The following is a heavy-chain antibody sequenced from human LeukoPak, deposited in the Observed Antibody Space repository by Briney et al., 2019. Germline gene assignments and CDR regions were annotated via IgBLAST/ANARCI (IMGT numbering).Heavy chain of an antibody. D-gene: IGHD3-22*01. CDR3: ATPSMIPEGWYFDL. J-gene: IGHJ2*01. V-gene: IGHV1-24*01. Sequence: ASVKVSCKVSGYTLTELSMHWVRQAPGKGLEWMGGFDPEDGETIYAQKFQGRVTMTEDTSTDTAYMELSSPRSEDTAVYYCATPSMIPEGWYFDLWGRGTLVTVSS. CDR2: FDPEDGET. CDR1: GYTLTELS.